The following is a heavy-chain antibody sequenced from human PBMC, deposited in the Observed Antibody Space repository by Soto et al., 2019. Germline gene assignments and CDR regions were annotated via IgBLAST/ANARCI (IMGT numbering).Heavy chain of an antibody. J-gene: IGHJ6*02. D-gene: IGHD2-21*01. CDR3: AVHPSDSISYYYYVMDV. Sequence: KDPGVTYTCRSRYSPCQEKKKGLEWMGWMNPNSGNTNYAQKFQGRVTITRNISISTAYMERSSLRSEDTAVYYCAVHPSDSISYYYYVMDVWGQGSTDTV. CDR2: MNPNSGNT. V-gene: IGHV1-8*01. CDR1: GVTYTCRS.